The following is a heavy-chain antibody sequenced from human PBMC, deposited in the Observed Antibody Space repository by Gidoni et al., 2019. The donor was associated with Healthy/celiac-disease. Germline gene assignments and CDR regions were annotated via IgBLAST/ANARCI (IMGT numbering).Heavy chain of an antibody. CDR2: IRGSGGST. V-gene: IGHV3-23*01. CDR3: AKDRYFDL. CDR1: GLTFCSYA. Sequence: QLLESGVRLVQPGGSLRISFAASGLTFCSYAMILVRQAPGEGLRLVSAIRGSGGSTYYADPVKGRFTNSRDNSKNTLYLQINSLRAEDTAVYYCAKDRYFDLLGRGTLVTVSS. J-gene: IGHJ2*01.